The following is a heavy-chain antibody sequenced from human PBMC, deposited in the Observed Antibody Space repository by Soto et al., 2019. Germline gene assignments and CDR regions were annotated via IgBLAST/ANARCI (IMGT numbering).Heavy chain of an antibody. CDR1: GFTFRIYA. CDR3: AKDAPGSGWLSDY. D-gene: IGHD3-22*01. V-gene: IGHV3-23*01. CDR2: ISGNGGT. J-gene: IGHJ4*02. Sequence: VQLLESGGGVTQPGGSLGLSCAASGFTFRIYAMSWVRQAPGKGLEWVSTISGNGGTSYADFVRGRFTISRDNSKNTLYLQMNSLRAEDTATYYCAKDAPGSGWLSDYWGQGTRVTVSS.